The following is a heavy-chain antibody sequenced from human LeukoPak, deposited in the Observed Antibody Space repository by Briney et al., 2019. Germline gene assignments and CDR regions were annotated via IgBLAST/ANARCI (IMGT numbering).Heavy chain of an antibody. CDR2: ISYDGSNK. Sequence: GGSLRLSCAASGFTFSSYGMHWVRQAPGKGLEWVAVISYDGSNKYYADSVKGRFTISRDNSKNTLYLQMNSLRAEDTAVYYCARDLASSSWYGYFQHWGQGTLVTVSS. CDR3: ARDLASSSWYGYFQH. J-gene: IGHJ1*01. CDR1: GFTFSSYG. V-gene: IGHV3-30*19. D-gene: IGHD6-13*01.